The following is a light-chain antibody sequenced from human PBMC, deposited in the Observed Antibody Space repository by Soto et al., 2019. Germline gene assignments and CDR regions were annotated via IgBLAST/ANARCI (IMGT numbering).Light chain of an antibody. V-gene: IGKV3-15*01. Sequence: EIVMTQSPATLSVSPGERATLSCRASQSVSSNLAWYQQKPGQAPRLLIYGASTRATGIPARFSGSGSGTEFTLTISSLQSEDLAVYYCQQYNNWWTFGEGTKV. CDR1: QSVSSN. CDR3: QQYNNWWT. CDR2: GAS. J-gene: IGKJ1*01.